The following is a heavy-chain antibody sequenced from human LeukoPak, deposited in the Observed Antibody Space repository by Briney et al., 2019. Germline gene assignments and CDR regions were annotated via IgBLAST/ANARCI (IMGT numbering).Heavy chain of an antibody. Sequence: GGSLRLSCAASGFTFSSYWMSWVRQAPGKGLEWVANIKQYGSEKYYVDSVKGRFTISRDNAKNSLYLQMNSLRAEDTAVYYCARDTVRFCYGMDVWGQGTTVTVSS. CDR3: ARDTVRFCYGMDV. D-gene: IGHD3-3*01. CDR1: GFTFSSYW. V-gene: IGHV3-7*03. CDR2: IKQYGSEK. J-gene: IGHJ6*02.